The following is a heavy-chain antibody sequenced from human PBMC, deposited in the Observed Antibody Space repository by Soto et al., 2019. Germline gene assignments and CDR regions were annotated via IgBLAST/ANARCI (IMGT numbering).Heavy chain of an antibody. CDR3: AREGVLSRRITMVRGALDG. CDR2: IYYSGST. Sequence: PSETLSLTCTVSGGSISSYYWSWIRQPPGKGLEWIGYIYYSGSTNYNPSLKSRVTISVDTAKNQVSLKLSSVTAADTVVYYCAREGVLSRRITMVRGALDGWGPGNMVTVFS. J-gene: IGHJ6*02. V-gene: IGHV4-59*01. D-gene: IGHD3-10*01. CDR1: GGSISSYY.